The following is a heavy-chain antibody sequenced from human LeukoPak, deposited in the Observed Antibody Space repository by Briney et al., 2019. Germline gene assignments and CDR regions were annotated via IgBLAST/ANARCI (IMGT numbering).Heavy chain of an antibody. Sequence: PSQTLSLTCAVSGGSISSGGYSWSWIRQPPGKGLEWIGYIYRSGSTYYNPSLKSRVTISVDRSKNQFSLKLSSVTAADTAVYYCARGTTMVRGVISAFDYWGQGTLVTVSS. CDR3: ARGTTMVRGVISAFDY. CDR2: IYRSGST. CDR1: GGSISSGGYS. V-gene: IGHV4-30-2*01. J-gene: IGHJ4*02. D-gene: IGHD3-10*01.